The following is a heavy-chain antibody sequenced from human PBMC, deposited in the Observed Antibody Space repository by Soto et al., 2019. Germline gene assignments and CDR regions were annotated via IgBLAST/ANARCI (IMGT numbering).Heavy chain of an antibody. J-gene: IGHJ5*02. CDR3: ARVTLKAGNWFDP. Sequence: QVQLVQSGAEVKKPGASVKVSCKASGYTSTDYFIHWVRQAPGQGVEWMGWINPNSRCTTYAQKFQGRVTMTRDTSNSTGYMELRGLRSDDTAVYYCARVTLKAGNWFDPWGQGTLVTVSS. CDR2: INPNSRCT. V-gene: IGHV1-2*02. CDR1: GYTSTDYF.